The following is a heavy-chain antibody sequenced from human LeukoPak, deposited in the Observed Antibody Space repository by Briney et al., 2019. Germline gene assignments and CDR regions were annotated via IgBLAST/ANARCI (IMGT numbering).Heavy chain of an antibody. Sequence: PGGSLRLSCAASGLTFSSYGMTWVRQAPGPGLEWVAVIWYDGSNKYYAESVKGRFTISRDNSKKTLNLQLNSLRSADPAVYYCAREESYNRFDPWGQGNLVTVSS. CDR1: GLTFSSYG. CDR3: AREESYNRFDP. V-gene: IGHV3-33*01. D-gene: IGHD3-10*01. J-gene: IGHJ5*02. CDR2: IWYDGSNK.